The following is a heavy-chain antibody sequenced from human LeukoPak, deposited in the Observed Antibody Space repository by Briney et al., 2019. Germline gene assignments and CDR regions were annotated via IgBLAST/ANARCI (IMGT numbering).Heavy chain of an antibody. CDR1: GFTFSSYG. CDR2: ISYDGGNK. D-gene: IGHD6-19*01. V-gene: IGHV3-30*03. J-gene: IGHJ4*02. CDR3: ARDMGGSGLQNSRDY. Sequence: GGSLRLSCAASGFTFSSYGMHWVRQAPGKGLEWVAVISYDGGNKYYADSVKGRFTISRDNSKNTLYLQMNSLRAEDTAVYYCARDMGGSGLQNSRDYWGQGTLVTVSS.